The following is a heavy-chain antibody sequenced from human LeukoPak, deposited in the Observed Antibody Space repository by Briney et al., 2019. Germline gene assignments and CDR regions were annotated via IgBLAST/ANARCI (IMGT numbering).Heavy chain of an antibody. V-gene: IGHV4-4*02. Sequence: SGTLSLTCAVSGDSISSSNWWSWVRQPPGKGLEWIGEIYHSGSTNYNPSLKSRVTISVDKSKNQFSLKLTSVTAADTALYYCARIGGGWYGGFDYWGQGTLVTVSS. J-gene: IGHJ4*02. CDR3: ARIGGGWYGGFDY. CDR1: GDSISSSNW. D-gene: IGHD6-19*01. CDR2: IYHSGST.